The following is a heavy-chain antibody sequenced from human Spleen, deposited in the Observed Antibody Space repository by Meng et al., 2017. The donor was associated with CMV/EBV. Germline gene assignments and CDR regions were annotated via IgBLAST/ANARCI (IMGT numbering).Heavy chain of an antibody. D-gene: IGHD6-19*01. CDR3: ARGLTDSGGWYHLDF. Sequence: GSLRLSCTVSGGSISSYYWSWIRQPPGKGLEWIGYIYYSGSTNYNPSLKSRVTISVDTSKNQFSLKLSSVTAADTAVYYCARGLTDSGGWYHLDFWGRGTRVTVSS. CDR2: IYYSGST. V-gene: IGHV4-59*01. CDR1: GGSISSYY. J-gene: IGHJ4*02.